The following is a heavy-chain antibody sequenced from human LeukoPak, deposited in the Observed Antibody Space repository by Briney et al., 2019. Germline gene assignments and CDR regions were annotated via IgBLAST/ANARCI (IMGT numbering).Heavy chain of an antibody. V-gene: IGHV4-61*02. D-gene: IGHD3-10*01. CDR1: GGSISSGSYY. CDR3: AGSGWGYYYYYMDV. CDR2: IYTSGST. J-gene: IGHJ6*03. Sequence: PSQTLSLTCTVSGGSISSGSYYWSWIRQPAGKGLEWIGRIYTSGSTYYNPAIKSRTTISVNSSKNQFSLKLSSVTAADPAVNYCAGSGWGYYYYYMDVWGKGTTVTVSS.